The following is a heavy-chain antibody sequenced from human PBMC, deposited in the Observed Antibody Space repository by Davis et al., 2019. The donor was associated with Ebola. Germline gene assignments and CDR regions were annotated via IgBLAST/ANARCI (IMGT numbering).Heavy chain of an antibody. CDR2: INHSGNT. J-gene: IGHJ6*02. CDR1: GGSISSSSYY. CDR3: ARRARIAARPVLGGYYYYGMDV. D-gene: IGHD6-6*01. V-gene: IGHV4-39*07. Sequence: SETLSLTCTVSGGSISSSSYYWGWIRQPPGKGLEWIGEINHSGNTNYNPSLKSRVTISVDTSKNQFSLKLSSVTAADTAVYYCARRARIAARPVLGGYYYYGMDVWGQGTTVTVSS.